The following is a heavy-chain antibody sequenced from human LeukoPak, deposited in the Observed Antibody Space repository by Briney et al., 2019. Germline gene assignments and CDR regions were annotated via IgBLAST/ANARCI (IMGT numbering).Heavy chain of an antibody. V-gene: IGHV3-7*01. J-gene: IGHJ3*02. Sequence: HPGGSLRLSCAASGFTFSRYWMSWVRQAPGKGLEWVANIKQDESEKYYVDSVKGRFSISRDNAKNSLYLQMNSLRAEDTAVYYCARDLYDSSESAFDIWGQGTMVTVSS. CDR1: GFTFSRYW. CDR3: ARDLYDSSESAFDI. CDR2: IKQDESEK. D-gene: IGHD3-22*01.